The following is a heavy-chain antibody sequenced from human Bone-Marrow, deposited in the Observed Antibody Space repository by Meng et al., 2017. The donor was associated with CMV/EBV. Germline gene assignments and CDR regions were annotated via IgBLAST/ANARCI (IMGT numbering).Heavy chain of an antibody. J-gene: IGHJ4*02. D-gene: IGHD5-18*01. Sequence: ASVKVSCKASGYTFTSYYMHWVRQAPGQGLEWMGIINPSGGSTSYAQKFQGRVTMTRDTSTSTVYMELNSLRAEDTAVYYCARDGLGYSYRPPFDYWGQGTLVTVSS. CDR2: INPSGGST. CDR3: ARDGLGYSYRPPFDY. V-gene: IGHV1-46*01. CDR1: GYTFTSYY.